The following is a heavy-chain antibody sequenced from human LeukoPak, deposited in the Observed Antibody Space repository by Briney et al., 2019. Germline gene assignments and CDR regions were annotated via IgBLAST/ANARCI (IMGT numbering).Heavy chain of an antibody. D-gene: IGHD3-22*01. V-gene: IGHV1-69*06. CDR3: ASLNYYDTSGYFDY. CDR1: GGIFGSYV. J-gene: IGHJ4*02. Sequence: ASVKVSCKASGGIFGSYVISWVRQAPGQGLEWMGGIIPMFGTANYAQKFQDRVTITADKSTSTDYMELSSLRSEDTAVYYCASLNYYDTSGYFDYWGQGTLVTVSS. CDR2: IIPMFGTA.